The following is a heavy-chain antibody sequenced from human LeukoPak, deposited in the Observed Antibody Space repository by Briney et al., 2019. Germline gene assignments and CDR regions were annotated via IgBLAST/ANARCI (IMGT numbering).Heavy chain of an antibody. CDR1: GFTFSTYS. J-gene: IGHJ6*02. D-gene: IGHD6-13*01. V-gene: IGHV3-21*01. Sequence: GRSLRLSCAASGFTFSTYSMNWVRQAPGKGLEWVSSITTSSIHKYYLDSVKGRFTISRGNAKNSRYLQMNSLRAEDTAVYYCAKDQGAAAGTQDDYYYYGMDVWGQGTTVTVSS. CDR3: AKDQGAAAGTQDDYYYYGMDV. CDR2: ITTSSIHK.